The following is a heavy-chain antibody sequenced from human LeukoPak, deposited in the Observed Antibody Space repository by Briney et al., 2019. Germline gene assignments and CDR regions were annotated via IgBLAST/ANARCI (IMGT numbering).Heavy chain of an antibody. D-gene: IGHD3-10*01. CDR1: GDSVSSNSAA. CDR2: TYYRSKWYN. Sequence: QTLSLTCAISGDSVSSNSAAWNWIRQSPSRGLEWLGRTYYRSKWYNDYAVSVKSRITINPDTSKNQFSLQLNSVTPEDTAVYYCARARYYGSGSSYNWFDPWGQGTLVTVSS. V-gene: IGHV6-1*01. CDR3: ARARYYGSGSSYNWFDP. J-gene: IGHJ5*02.